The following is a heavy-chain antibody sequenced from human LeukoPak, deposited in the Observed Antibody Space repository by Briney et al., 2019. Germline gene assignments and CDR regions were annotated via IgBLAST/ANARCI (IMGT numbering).Heavy chain of an antibody. Sequence: SETLSLTCTVSGGSISSYYWIWIRQPAGKGLEWIGRIYTSGSTNYNPSLRSRVTMSVDTSKNQFSLKLSSVTAADTAVYYCAREEWFGELPYDYWGQGTLVTVSS. V-gene: IGHV4-4*07. J-gene: IGHJ4*02. CDR2: IYTSGST. CDR3: AREEWFGELPYDY. CDR1: GGSISSYY. D-gene: IGHD3-10*01.